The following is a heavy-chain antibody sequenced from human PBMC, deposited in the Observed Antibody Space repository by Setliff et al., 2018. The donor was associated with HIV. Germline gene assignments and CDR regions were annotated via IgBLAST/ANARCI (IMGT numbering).Heavy chain of an antibody. D-gene: IGHD2-15*01. Sequence: PGGSLRLSCAASGFTFSDYWMTWFRQAPGKGLEWIGHIYYNGLTNYNPSLKSRVTISVDTSKNQFSLNLNSVTAADTAVYYCVRHHDSDFSGDPDWFDPWGQGILVTVSS. J-gene: IGHJ5*02. V-gene: IGHV4-59*08. CDR3: VRHHDSDFSGDPDWFDP. CDR1: GFTFSDYW. CDR2: IYYNGLT.